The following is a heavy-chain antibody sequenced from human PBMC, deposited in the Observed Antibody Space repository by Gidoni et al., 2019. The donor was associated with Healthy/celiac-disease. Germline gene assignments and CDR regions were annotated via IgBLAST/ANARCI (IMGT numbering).Heavy chain of an antibody. CDR3: AKAHSSGWKYYYYGMDV. J-gene: IGHJ6*02. D-gene: IGHD6-19*01. CDR2: ISWDGGST. CDR1: GFTFDDST. V-gene: IGHV3-43*01. Sequence: EVQLVESGGVVVQPGGSLRLSCAASGFTFDDSTMHWVRQAPGKGLEWVSLISWDGGSTYYADSVKGRFTISRDNSKNSLYLQMNSLRTEDTALYYCAKAHSSGWKYYYYGMDVWGQGTTVTVSS.